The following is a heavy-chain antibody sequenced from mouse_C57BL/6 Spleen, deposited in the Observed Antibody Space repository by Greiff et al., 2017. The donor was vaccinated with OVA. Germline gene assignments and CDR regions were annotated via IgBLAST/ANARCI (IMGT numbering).Heavy chain of an antibody. CDR1: GYTFTDYN. D-gene: IGHD3-3*01. V-gene: IGHV1-18*01. J-gene: IGHJ2*01. CDR3: ATTSYGGFDY. Sequence: FQLQQPGPELVKPGAPVKIPCKAPGYTFTDYNMDWVKQSLGKSLEWFGDINPNIGGTIYNQKSKGKATLTVDNSSSTVCMELRSETSEDNAVYYCATTSYGGFDYWGQGTTLTVSS. CDR2: INPNIGGT.